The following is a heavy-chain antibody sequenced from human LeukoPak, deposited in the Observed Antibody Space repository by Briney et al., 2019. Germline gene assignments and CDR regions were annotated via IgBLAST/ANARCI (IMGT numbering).Heavy chain of an antibody. Sequence: ASVKVSCKASGYTFTSYFMHWVRQAPGQGLEWMGLINPRGGTTNFPQKFQGRVTMTRDTSTSTVYMELSSLRSEDTAIYYCARDRTHYYESSGYYSRWEYWGQGTLVTVSS. J-gene: IGHJ4*02. CDR1: GYTFTSYF. D-gene: IGHD3-22*01. CDR2: INPRGGTT. V-gene: IGHV1-46*01. CDR3: ARDRTHYYESSGYYSRWEY.